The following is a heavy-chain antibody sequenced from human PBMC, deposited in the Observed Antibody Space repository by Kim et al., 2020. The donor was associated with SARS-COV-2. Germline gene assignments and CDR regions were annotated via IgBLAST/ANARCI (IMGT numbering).Heavy chain of an antibody. CDR3: ARDDNYYGSGSYYITERYYYYGVDV. J-gene: IGHJ6*02. CDR1: GFTFSSYS. Sequence: GGSLRLSCAASGFTFSSYSMNWVRQAPGKGLEWVSSISSSSSHIYYADSVKGRFTISRDNAKNSLYLQMNSLRAEDTAVYYCARDDNYYGSGSYYITERYYYYGVDVWGQGTTVTVSS. CDR2: ISSSSSHI. V-gene: IGHV3-21*01. D-gene: IGHD3-10*01.